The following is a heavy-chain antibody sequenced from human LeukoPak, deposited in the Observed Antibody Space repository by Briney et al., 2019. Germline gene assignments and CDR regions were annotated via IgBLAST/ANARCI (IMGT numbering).Heavy chain of an antibody. CDR3: ARLIGGSGSPYYYYYYYMDV. D-gene: IGHD3-10*01. CDR2: IYYSGST. J-gene: IGHJ6*03. CDR1: GGSISSYY. V-gene: IGHV4-59*08. Sequence: PLETLSLTCTVSGGSISSYYWSWIRQPPGKGLEWIGYIYYSGSTNYNPSLKSRVTISVDTSKSQFSLKLSSVTAADTAVYYCARLIGGSGSPYYYYYYYMDVWGKGTTVTVSS.